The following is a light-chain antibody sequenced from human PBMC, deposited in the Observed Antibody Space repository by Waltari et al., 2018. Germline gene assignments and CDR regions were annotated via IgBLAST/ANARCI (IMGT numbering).Light chain of an antibody. Sequence: SALTQPASVSGSPGQSLTISCTAPRSAVEIPHLVSWYQRHRGGNPKLLIYEITNRASGVSNRFSGSKSGNTVSLTISGLQAEDEADYFCCTFAGYGIYVFGTGTQVSVL. J-gene: IGLJ1*01. V-gene: IGLV2-23*02. CDR1: RSAVEIPHL. CDR2: EIT. CDR3: CTFAGYGIYV.